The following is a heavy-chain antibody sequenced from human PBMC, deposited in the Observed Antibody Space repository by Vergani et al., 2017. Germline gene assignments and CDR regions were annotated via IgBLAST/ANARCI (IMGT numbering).Heavy chain of an antibody. CDR1: GFLLSTSGVG. Sequence: QITFKESGPPLVKPTQPHTLTCTFSGFLLSTSGVGVGWSRQPPAEALEWLALIYWDDDKRYSPSLKSRLTITKVTSKNQVVLTMTNMDPVDTATYYCAHSGSSGWYEVPERHYYYYGMDVWGQGTMVTVSS. CDR2: IYWDDDK. V-gene: IGHV2-5*02. J-gene: IGHJ6*02. CDR3: AHSGSSGWYEVPERHYYYYGMDV. D-gene: IGHD6-19*01.